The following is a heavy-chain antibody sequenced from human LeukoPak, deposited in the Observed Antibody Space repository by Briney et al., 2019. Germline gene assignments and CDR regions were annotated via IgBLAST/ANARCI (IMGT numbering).Heavy chain of an antibody. CDR1: GYSISSGYY. CDR2: IYHSGST. CDR3: ARGVEPLAANTLAY. V-gene: IGHV4-38-2*01. J-gene: IGHJ4*02. Sequence: PSETLSLTCAVSGYSISSGYYWGWIRQPPGKGLAWIGSIYHSGSTYYNPSLKSRVTISVDTSKNQVSLKLSSVTAADTAVYYCARGVEPLAANTLAYWGQGTLVTVSS. D-gene: IGHD1-14*01.